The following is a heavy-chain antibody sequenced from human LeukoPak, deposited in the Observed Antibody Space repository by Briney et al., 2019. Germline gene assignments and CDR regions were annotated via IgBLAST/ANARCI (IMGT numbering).Heavy chain of an antibody. CDR1: GYSFTSYW. CDR3: ARHGPSSGYYYDEGLDY. V-gene: IGHV5-51*01. CDR2: IYPGDSDT. Sequence: GESLKISCKGSGYSFTSYWIGWVRQMPGKGLEWMGIIYPGDSDTRYSPSFQGQVTISADKSISTAYLQWSSLKASDTAMYYCARHGPSSGYYYDEGLDYWGQGTLLTVSS. J-gene: IGHJ4*02. D-gene: IGHD3-22*01.